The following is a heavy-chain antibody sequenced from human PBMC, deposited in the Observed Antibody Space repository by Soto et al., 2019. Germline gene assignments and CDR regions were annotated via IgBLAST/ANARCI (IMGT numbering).Heavy chain of an antibody. D-gene: IGHD2-15*01. J-gene: IGHJ5*02. CDR1: GFTFSSYG. CDR2: IWYDGSNK. Sequence: QVQLVESGGGVVQPGRSLRLSCAASGFTFSSYGMHWVRQAPGKGLEWVAVIWYDGSNKYYADSVKGRFTISRDNSKNTLYLQMNSLRVEDTAVYYCARDKGYCSGGSCYPNWFDPWGQGTLVTVSS. CDR3: ARDKGYCSGGSCYPNWFDP. V-gene: IGHV3-33*01.